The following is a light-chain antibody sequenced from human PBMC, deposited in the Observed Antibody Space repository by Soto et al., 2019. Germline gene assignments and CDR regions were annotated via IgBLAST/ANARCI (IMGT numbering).Light chain of an antibody. CDR2: RNN. CDR1: SSNIGSNY. J-gene: IGLJ3*02. CDR3: AAWDDSLSGFLV. V-gene: IGLV1-47*01. Sequence: QTVVTQPPSASGTPGQRVTISCSGSSSNIGSNYVYWYQQLPGTAPKLLIYRNNQRPSGVPDRFSGSKSGTSASLAISGLRSEDEADYYCAAWDDSLSGFLVFGGGTQLTVL.